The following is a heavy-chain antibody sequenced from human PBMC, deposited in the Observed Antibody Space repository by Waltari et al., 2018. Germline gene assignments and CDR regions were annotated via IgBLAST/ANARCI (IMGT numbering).Heavy chain of an antibody. CDR3: ARDMSPLEIFGVVTLDY. Sequence: QVQLVQSGAEVKKPGASVKVSCKASGYTFTGYDMHWVRQAHGKGLEWMGRINPNSGGTNYAQKFQGRVTMTRDTSISTAYMELSRLRSDDTAVYYCARDMSPLEIFGVVTLDYWGQGTLVTVSS. V-gene: IGHV1-2*06. CDR1: GYTFTGYD. J-gene: IGHJ4*02. D-gene: IGHD3-3*01. CDR2: INPNSGGT.